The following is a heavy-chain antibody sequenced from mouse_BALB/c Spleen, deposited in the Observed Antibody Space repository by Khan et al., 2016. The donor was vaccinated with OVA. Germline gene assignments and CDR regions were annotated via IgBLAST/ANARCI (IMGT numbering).Heavy chain of an antibody. J-gene: IGHJ4*01. D-gene: IGHD2-14*01. CDR2: INTYTGEP. V-gene: IGHV9-3-1*01. CDR3: ARVGYAVTMDY. CDR1: GYTFTNNG. Sequence: QIQLVQSGPESKKPGETVKISCKASGYTFTNNGMNWVKQNPGKGLKWMGWINTYTGEPTYVDDFKGRFAFSLETSATTAYLQINNLKNEDTATYFCARVGYAVTMDYWGQGTSVTVSS.